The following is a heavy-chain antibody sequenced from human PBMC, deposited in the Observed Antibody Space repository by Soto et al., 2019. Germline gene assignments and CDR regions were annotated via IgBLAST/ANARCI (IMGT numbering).Heavy chain of an antibody. D-gene: IGHD2-2*01. CDR3: ARMVVVPAAIVDNWFDP. V-gene: IGHV1-69*02. CDR2: IIPILGIA. J-gene: IGHJ5*02. Sequence: SVKVSCKASGGTFSSYTISWVRQAPGQGLEWMGRIIPILGIANYAQKFQGRVTITADKSTSTAYMELSSLRSEDTAVYYCARMVVVPAAIVDNWFDPWGQGTLVTVSS. CDR1: GGTFSSYT.